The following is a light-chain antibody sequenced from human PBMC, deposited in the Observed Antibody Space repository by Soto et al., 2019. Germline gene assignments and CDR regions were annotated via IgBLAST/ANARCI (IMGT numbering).Light chain of an antibody. CDR2: VGTGGILG. CDR3: GAYHVSGSNLVSVV. CDR1: SGYSKSK. V-gene: IGLV9-49*01. J-gene: IGLJ2*01. Sequence: QPVLTQPPSASASLGASVTLTCTLSSGYSKSKVDCYQQRPGKGTRFVMRVGTGGILGSKGDGIPDRFSGLGSGLNGSLTIRNIQEEEESDYHCGAYHVSGSNLVSVVFGGGTKLTVL.